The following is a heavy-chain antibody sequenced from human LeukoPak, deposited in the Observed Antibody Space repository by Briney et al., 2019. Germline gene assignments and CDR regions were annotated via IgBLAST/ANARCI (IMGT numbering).Heavy chain of an antibody. D-gene: IGHD3-22*01. J-gene: IGHJ3*01. CDR2: INPNSGGT. V-gene: IGHV1-2*02. Sequence: ASVKVSCKASGYTFTGYYMHWVRQAPGQGLEWMGWINPNSGGTNYAQKFQGRVTMTRDTSISTAYMELSRLRSDDTAVYYCARDLEYYDSSGAYWGQGTMVTVSS. CDR1: GYTFTGYY. CDR3: ARDLEYYDSSGAY.